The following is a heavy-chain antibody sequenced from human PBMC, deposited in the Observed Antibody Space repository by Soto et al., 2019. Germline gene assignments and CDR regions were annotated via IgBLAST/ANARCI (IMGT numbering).Heavy chain of an antibody. CDR3: ARDPTGSFPSDY. CDR2: ISSSSSYT. Sequence: PGGSLRLSCAASGFTFSDYYMSWIRQAPGKGLEWVSYISSSSSYTNYADSVKGRFTISRDNAKNSLYLQMNSLRAEDTAVYYCARDPTGSFPSDYWGQGTLVTVSS. J-gene: IGHJ4*02. CDR1: GFTFSDYY. D-gene: IGHD1-26*01. V-gene: IGHV3-11*06.